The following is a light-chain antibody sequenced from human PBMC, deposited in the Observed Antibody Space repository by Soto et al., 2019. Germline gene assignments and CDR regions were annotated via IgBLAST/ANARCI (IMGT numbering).Light chain of an antibody. CDR3: CSYFRRNIFYV. CDR1: NSDLGTYNL. CDR2: EVT. V-gene: IGLV2-23*02. Sequence: QSVLTQPASVSGSPGQSITISCTGTNSDLGTYNLVSWYQQHPGKPPKTIIYEVTKRPSGVSKRFSGSKSGNTASLTISGVQAEDEAYYYCCSYFRRNIFYVFGTGTKVTVL. J-gene: IGLJ1*01.